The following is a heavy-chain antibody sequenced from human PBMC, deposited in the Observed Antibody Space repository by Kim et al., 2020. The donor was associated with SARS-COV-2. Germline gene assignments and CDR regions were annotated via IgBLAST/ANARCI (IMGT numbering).Heavy chain of an antibody. Sequence: GGSLRLSCAASGFIFNTCGMHWVRQPPGKGLEWVTFISHDGSNKDYAESVKGRFAVSRDNSKNTIYLQMNNLRPEDTAIYWCAKDRRSSFSWYTTWFDPWGQGTLVSVSS. CDR1: GFIFNTCG. V-gene: IGHV3-30*18. J-gene: IGHJ5*02. CDR2: ISHDGSNK. CDR3: AKDRRSSFSWYTTWFDP. D-gene: IGHD6-13*01.